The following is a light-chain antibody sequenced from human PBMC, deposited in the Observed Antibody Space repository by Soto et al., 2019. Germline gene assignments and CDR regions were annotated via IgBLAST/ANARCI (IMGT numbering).Light chain of an antibody. Sequence: EIVLTQSPATLSLSPGERATLSCWASQSISVNLNWYQQKPGQAPRVLIFDASKRATGIPPRFRGSGSGTDFTLTISGLEPEDFAVYYCQQYGSSLTFGGGTKVDIK. CDR2: DAS. J-gene: IGKJ4*01. CDR3: QQYGSSLT. CDR1: QSISVN. V-gene: IGKV3-20*01.